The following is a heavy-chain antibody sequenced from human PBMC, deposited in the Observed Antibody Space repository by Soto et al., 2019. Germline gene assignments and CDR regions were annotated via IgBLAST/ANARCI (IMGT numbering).Heavy chain of an antibody. J-gene: IGHJ6*02. CDR2: IYPGDSDT. Sequence: GESLKISCQASGYSFTTYWIGWVRQMPGKGLEWMGIIYPGDSDTRYSPSFQGQVTISADKSISTAYLQWSSLKASDTAMYYCAKVSGSGSYYHTYYYYGMDVWGQGTTVTVSS. CDR3: AKVSGSGSYYHTYYYYGMDV. D-gene: IGHD3-10*01. CDR1: GYSFTTYW. V-gene: IGHV5-51*01.